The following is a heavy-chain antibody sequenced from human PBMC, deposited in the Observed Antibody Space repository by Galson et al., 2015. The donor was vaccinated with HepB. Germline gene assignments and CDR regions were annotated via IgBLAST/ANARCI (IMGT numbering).Heavy chain of an antibody. CDR2: ISAYNGNT. J-gene: IGHJ4*02. Sequence: SVKVSCKASGYTFTSYGISWVRQAPGQGLEWMGWISAYNGNTNYAQKLQGRVTMTTDTSTSTAYMELRSLRSDDTAVYYCARDRSGVYYYGSGSYYYDYWGQGTLVTVSS. D-gene: IGHD3-10*01. CDR1: GYTFTSYG. V-gene: IGHV1-18*04. CDR3: ARDRSGVYYYGSGSYYYDY.